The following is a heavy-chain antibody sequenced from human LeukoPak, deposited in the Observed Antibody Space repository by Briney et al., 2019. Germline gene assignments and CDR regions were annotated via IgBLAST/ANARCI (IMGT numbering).Heavy chain of an antibody. CDR2: ISSSSSTI. V-gene: IGHV3-48*04. J-gene: IGHJ4*02. CDR3: ARESVV. CDR1: ESTFSNYT. Sequence: QPGGSLRLSCAASESTFSNYTMNWVRQAPGKGLEWVSYISSSSSTIYYADSVKGRFTISRDNAKNSLYLQMNSLRAEDTAVYYCARESVVGGQGTLVTVSS. D-gene: IGHD2-15*01.